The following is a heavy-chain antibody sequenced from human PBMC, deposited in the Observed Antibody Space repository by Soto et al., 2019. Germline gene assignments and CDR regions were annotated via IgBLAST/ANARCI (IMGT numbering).Heavy chain of an antibody. Sequence: QVQLVQSGAEVKKPGASVKVSCKASGYTFTGYYMHWVRQAPGQGLEWMGWINPNSGGTNYAQKVQGWVTMTRDTSISTAYMELSRLRSDDTAVYYCARGGIQLWSQDYYFDYWGQGTLVTVSS. D-gene: IGHD5-18*01. CDR2: INPNSGGT. CDR1: GYTFTGYY. J-gene: IGHJ4*02. V-gene: IGHV1-2*04. CDR3: ARGGIQLWSQDYYFDY.